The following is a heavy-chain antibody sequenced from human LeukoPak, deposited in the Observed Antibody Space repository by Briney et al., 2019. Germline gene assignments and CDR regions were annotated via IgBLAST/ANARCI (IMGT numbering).Heavy chain of an antibody. J-gene: IGHJ4*02. CDR2: ISSSSSTI. D-gene: IGHD4-23*01. CDR1: GFTFSSYS. CDR3: ARGESGTVVTQIACGY. V-gene: IGHV3-48*01. Sequence: GGSLRLSCAASGFTFSSYSMNWVRQAPGKGLEWVSYISSSSSTIYYADSVKGRFTISRDNAKNSLYLQMNSLRAEDTAVYYCARGESGTVVTQIACGYWGQGTLVTVSS.